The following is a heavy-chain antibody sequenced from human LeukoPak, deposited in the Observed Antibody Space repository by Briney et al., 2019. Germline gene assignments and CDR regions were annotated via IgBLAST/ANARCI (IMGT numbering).Heavy chain of an antibody. Sequence: PGGSLRLSCVVSGITVSNYGMSWVRQAPGKGLEWVSSITGNHGATYNIDSVKGRFTISRDNSQNTLYLQMNSLRAEDTAVYYCTKDPNGDYVGAFDPWGQGTLVTVSS. CDR1: GITVSNYG. CDR3: TKDPNGDYVGAFDP. CDR2: ITGNHGAT. V-gene: IGHV3-23*01. D-gene: IGHD4-17*01. J-gene: IGHJ5*02.